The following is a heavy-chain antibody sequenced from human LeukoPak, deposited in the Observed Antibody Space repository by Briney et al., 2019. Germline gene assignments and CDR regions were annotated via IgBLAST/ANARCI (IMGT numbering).Heavy chain of an antibody. D-gene: IGHD2-2*01. J-gene: IGHJ6*03. CDR2: ISSSGGST. Sequence: GGSLRLSCAASGFTFSSYAMSWVRQAPGKGLEWVSAISSSGGSTYYADSVKGRFTISRDNSKNTLYLQMNSLRAEDTAVYYGAKRPRLGSSTSCIMDVWGKGTTVTVSS. CDR3: AKRPRLGSSTSCIMDV. V-gene: IGHV3-23*01. CDR1: GFTFSSYA.